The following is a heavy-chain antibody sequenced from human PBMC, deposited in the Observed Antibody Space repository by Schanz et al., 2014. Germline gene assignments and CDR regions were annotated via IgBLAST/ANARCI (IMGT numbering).Heavy chain of an antibody. V-gene: IGHV3-15*01. D-gene: IGHD3-10*01. J-gene: IGHJ5*02. CDR1: GFTFSNAW. CDR2: IKSRSDGGTT. Sequence: EAQVVESGGGLVKPGGSLRLSCVASGFTFSNAWMNWVRQGPGNRLGWVGRIKSRSDGGTTDYAAPVKGRFIISRDDSRNTLYLQMSGLKTEDTAVYYCSTTPNFYASGTYSWFDPWGQGTRVTVSS. CDR3: STTPNFYASGTYSWFDP.